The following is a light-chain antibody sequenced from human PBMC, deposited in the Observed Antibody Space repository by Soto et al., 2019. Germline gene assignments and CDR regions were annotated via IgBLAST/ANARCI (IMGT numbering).Light chain of an antibody. CDR1: QSLLHSDGKTY. Sequence: ILMTQTPLSLSIIPGQTASISCKSSQSLLHSDGKTYFYWYVQKAGQAPQPXIYEVSNRFSGVPARFSGSGSGTDFALKISRVEAADVGVYYCMQGTHWPITFGQGTRLEI. CDR2: EVS. V-gene: IGKV2-29*03. CDR3: MQGTHWPIT. J-gene: IGKJ5*01.